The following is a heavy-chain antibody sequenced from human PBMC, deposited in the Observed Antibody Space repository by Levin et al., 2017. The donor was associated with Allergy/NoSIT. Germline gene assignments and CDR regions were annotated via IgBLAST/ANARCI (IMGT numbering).Heavy chain of an antibody. CDR2: IYPSDSDT. Sequence: GESLKISCKGSGYTFSSHWIGWVRQMPGKGLEWMGIIYPSDSDTRYSPSFQGQVTISADKSISTAYLPWSSLKASDTAIYYCARHGKTSLRFDAFDIWGQGTMVTVSS. CDR3: ARHGKTSLRFDAFDI. V-gene: IGHV5-51*01. CDR1: GYTFSSHW. J-gene: IGHJ3*02.